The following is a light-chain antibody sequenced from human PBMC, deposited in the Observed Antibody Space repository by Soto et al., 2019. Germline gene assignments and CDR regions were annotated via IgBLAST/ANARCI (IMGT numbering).Light chain of an antibody. Sequence: DIVMTQSPDSLAVSLGERATINCKSSQSVLYSSNNQNYLAWYQQKPGQPPKLLIYLASTRESGVPDRFSGSGSGTDFTLTISSLQAEDVAVYYCQQYYSTVRTFGQGTKVEI. CDR2: LAS. CDR3: QQYYSTVRT. J-gene: IGKJ1*01. CDR1: QSVLYSSNNQNY. V-gene: IGKV4-1*01.